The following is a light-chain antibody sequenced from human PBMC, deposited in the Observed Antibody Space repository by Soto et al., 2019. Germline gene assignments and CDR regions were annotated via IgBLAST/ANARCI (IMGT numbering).Light chain of an antibody. CDR3: QQYYNWPRT. V-gene: IGKV3-15*01. CDR1: QSVSSN. Sequence: EIVMTQSPATLSVSPGERATLSCRASQSVSSNLAWYQQKPGQAPRLLIYGTSTRATGIPARFSGSGSGTEFTLFISSLQSEDFAVYYCQQYYNWPRTFGQGTKVDIK. CDR2: GTS. J-gene: IGKJ1*01.